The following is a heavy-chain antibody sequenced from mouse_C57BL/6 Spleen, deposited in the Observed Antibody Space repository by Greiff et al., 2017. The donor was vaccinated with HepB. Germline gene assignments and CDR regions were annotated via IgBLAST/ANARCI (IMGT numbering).Heavy chain of an antibody. J-gene: IGHJ1*03. V-gene: IGHV1-64*01. CDR3: ARWEMDWYFDV. Sequence: VQLQQSGAELVKPGASVKLSCKASGYTFTSYWMHWVKQRPGQGLEWIGMIHPNSGSTNYNEKFKSKATLTVDKSSSKAYMQLSSLKSEDSAVYYCARWEMDWYFDVWGTRTTVTVSS. CDR2: IHPNSGST. D-gene: IGHD2-3*01. CDR1: GYTFTSYW.